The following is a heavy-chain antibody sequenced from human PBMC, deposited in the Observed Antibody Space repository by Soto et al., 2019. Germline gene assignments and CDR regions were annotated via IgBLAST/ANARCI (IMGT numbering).Heavy chain of an antibody. Sequence: QVQLQQWGAGLLKPSETLSLTCAVYGGSFSGYYWSWIRQPPGKGLEWIGEINHSGSTNYNPSLKSRVTIPVDTSKNQFSLMLSSVTAADTAVYYCARVSICGQWLVRKPCRPGGDYWGQGTLVTVSS. D-gene: IGHD6-19*01. J-gene: IGHJ4*02. CDR2: INHSGST. CDR1: GGSFSGYY. V-gene: IGHV4-34*01. CDR3: ARVSICGQWLVRKPCRPGGDY.